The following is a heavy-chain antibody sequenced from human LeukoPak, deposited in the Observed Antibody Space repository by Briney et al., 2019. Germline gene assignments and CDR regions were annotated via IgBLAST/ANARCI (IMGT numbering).Heavy chain of an antibody. CDR1: GGSLSGYY. V-gene: IGHV4-34*01. CDR2: INHSGST. D-gene: IGHD5-18*01. J-gene: IGHJ3*02. CDR3: ASRGSSYGPGAFDI. Sequence: SETLSLTCAVYGGSLSGYYWSWIRQSPGKGLEWIGEINHSGSTNYNPSLESRVTISVDMSKKQSSLTLSSVTAADTAVYYCASRGSSYGPGAFDIWGQGTMVTVSS.